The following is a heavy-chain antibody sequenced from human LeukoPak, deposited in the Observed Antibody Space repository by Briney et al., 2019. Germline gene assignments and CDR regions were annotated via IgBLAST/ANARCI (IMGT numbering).Heavy chain of an antibody. CDR3: ARTPYDSSGRAFDI. J-gene: IGHJ3*02. D-gene: IGHD3-22*01. CDR1: GFSLSTSGMC. CDR2: IDWGDDK. V-gene: IGHV2-70*01. Sequence: SGPALVKPTQTLTLTRTFSGFSLSTSGMCVSWIRQPPGKALEWLALIDWGDDKYYSTSLKTRLTISKDTSKNQVVLTMTNMDPVDTATYYCARTPYDSSGRAFDIWGQGTMVTVSS.